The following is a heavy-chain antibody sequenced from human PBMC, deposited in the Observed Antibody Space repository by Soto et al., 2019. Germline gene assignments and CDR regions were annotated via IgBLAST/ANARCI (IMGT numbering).Heavy chain of an antibody. CDR2: IYYSGST. Sequence: PSETLSLTCTVSGCSISSYYWSWIRQPPGKGLEWIGYIYYSGSTNYNPSLKSRVTISVDTSKNQFSLKLSSVTAADTAVYYCARRRYDNLTGYYDRDYYYYYRDVWGKGTTVTVSS. V-gene: IGHV4-59*08. CDR3: ARRRYDNLTGYYDRDYYYYYRDV. J-gene: IGHJ6*03. D-gene: IGHD3-9*01. CDR1: GCSISSYY.